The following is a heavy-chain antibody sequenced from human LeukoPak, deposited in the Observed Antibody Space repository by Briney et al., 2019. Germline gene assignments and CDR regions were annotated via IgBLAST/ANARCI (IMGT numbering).Heavy chain of an antibody. J-gene: IGHJ6*03. CDR3: ARIVVPAAMTRYYYYYMDV. V-gene: IGHV4-4*02. Sequence: PSETLSLTCAVSGGSISSSNWWSWVRQPPGKGLEWIGSIYYSGSTYYNPSLKSRVTISVDTSKNQFSLKLSSVTAADTAVYYCARIVVPAAMTRYYYYYMDVWGKGTTVTVSS. CDR2: IYYSGST. D-gene: IGHD2-2*01. CDR1: GGSISSSNW.